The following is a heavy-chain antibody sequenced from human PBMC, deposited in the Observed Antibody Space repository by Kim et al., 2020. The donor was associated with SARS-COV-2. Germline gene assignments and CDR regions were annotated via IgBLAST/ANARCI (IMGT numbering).Heavy chain of an antibody. D-gene: IGHD1-26*01. J-gene: IGHJ3*02. V-gene: IGHV4-39*01. CDR2: IYYSGST. CDR1: GGSISSSSYY. Sequence: SETLSLTCTVSGGSISSSSYYWGWIRQPPGKGLEWIGSIYYSGSTYYNPSLKSRVTISVDTSKNQFSLKLSSVTAADTAVYYCALGELEDAFDIWGQGTMVTVSS. CDR3: ALGELEDAFDI.